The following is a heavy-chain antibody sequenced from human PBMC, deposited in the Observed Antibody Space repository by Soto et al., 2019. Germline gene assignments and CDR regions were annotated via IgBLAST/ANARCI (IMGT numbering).Heavy chain of an antibody. Sequence: ASVKVSCKASGYTFTSYAMHWVRQAPGQRLEWMGWINAGNGNTKYSQKFQGRVTITRDTSASTAYMELSSLRSEDTAVYYCARDAIVVVTASYYYYYGMDVWGQGTTVTVS. D-gene: IGHD2-21*02. CDR3: ARDAIVVVTASYYYYYGMDV. CDR1: GYTFTSYA. CDR2: INAGNGNT. J-gene: IGHJ6*02. V-gene: IGHV1-3*01.